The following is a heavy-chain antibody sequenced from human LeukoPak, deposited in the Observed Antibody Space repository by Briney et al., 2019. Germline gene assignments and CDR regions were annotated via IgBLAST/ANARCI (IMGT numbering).Heavy chain of an antibody. CDR3: ARVDSGSYST. Sequence: GGSLRLSCAASGFTVSSTYMSWVRQAPGKGLEWVSVIYSGGSTYYADSVKGRFTISRHNSKNTLYLQMNSLRAEDTAVYYCARVDSGSYSTWGQGTLVTVSS. J-gene: IGHJ4*02. CDR2: IYSGGST. CDR1: GFTVSSTY. V-gene: IGHV3-53*01. D-gene: IGHD1-26*01.